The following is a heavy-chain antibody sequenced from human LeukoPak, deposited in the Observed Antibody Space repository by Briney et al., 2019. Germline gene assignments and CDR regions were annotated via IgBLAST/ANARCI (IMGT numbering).Heavy chain of an antibody. V-gene: IGHV3-23*01. CDR1: GFTFSSSA. J-gene: IGHJ4*02. CDR3: ARGGAARPDF. CDR2: ISGSGSGGST. D-gene: IGHD6-6*01. Sequence: GGSLRLSCVASGFTFSSSAMSWVRQAPGKGLEWVSSISGSGSGGSTYYADSVKGRFTISRDNSKNSLYLQMNSLRVEDTAVYYCARGGAARPDFWGQGTLVTVSS.